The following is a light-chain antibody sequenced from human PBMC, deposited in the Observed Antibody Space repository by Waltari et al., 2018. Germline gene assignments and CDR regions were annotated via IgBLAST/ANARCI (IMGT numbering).Light chain of an antibody. CDR2: EVS. Sequence: QSALTPPASVSGSPGQSITISCPGPSSDVRSYNLVSWYQQHPGKAPNLMIYEVSKRPSGVSNRFSGSKSGNTASLTISGLQAEDEADYYCCSYAGSSTLVFGGGTKLTVL. V-gene: IGLV2-23*02. CDR1: SSDVRSYNL. J-gene: IGLJ2*01. CDR3: CSYAGSSTLV.